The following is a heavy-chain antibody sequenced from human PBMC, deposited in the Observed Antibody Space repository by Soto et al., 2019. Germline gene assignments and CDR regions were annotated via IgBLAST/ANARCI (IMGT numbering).Heavy chain of an antibody. CDR3: ARQSVGPYGSGSYFDY. D-gene: IGHD3-10*01. CDR1: GGSISSYY. J-gene: IGHJ4*02. V-gene: IGHV4-59*08. CDR2: LYYSGST. Sequence: QVQLQESGPGLVKPSETLSLTCTVSGGSISSYYWSWIRQPPGKGLEWIGYLYYSGSTNYNPSLKRRVTISVDTSKNQFSLKLSSVTAADTAVYYCARQSVGPYGSGSYFDYWGQGTLVTVSS.